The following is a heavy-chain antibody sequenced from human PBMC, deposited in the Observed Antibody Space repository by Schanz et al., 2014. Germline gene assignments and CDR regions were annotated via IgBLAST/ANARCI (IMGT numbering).Heavy chain of an antibody. CDR1: GYTLSAYS. J-gene: IGHJ4*02. V-gene: IGHV1-46*03. D-gene: IGHD3-22*01. CDR3: AGAFDSSGYYFDY. Sequence: QVQLVQSGAEVKKPGASVKVSCKASGYTLSAYSLHWVRQAPGQGLEWMGIVNPSVRGTDFAREFQGRVTVNSATSTSTVYMELSGLRSEDTAVYYCAGAFDSSGYYFDYWGQGTLVTVSS. CDR2: VNPSVRGT.